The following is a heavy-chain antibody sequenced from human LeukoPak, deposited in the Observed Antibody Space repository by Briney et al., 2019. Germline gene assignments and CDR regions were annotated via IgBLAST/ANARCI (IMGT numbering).Heavy chain of an antibody. CDR3: ARQGITMIVVEVIRFDP. D-gene: IGHD3-22*01. Sequence: GASVKVSCKASGYTFTGYYMHWVRQAPGQGLEWMGWINPNSGGTNYAQKFQGRVTMTRDTSISTAYMELSRLRSDDTAVYYCARQGITMIVVEVIRFDPWGQGTLVTVSS. CDR2: INPNSGGT. J-gene: IGHJ5*02. V-gene: IGHV1-2*02. CDR1: GYTFTGYY.